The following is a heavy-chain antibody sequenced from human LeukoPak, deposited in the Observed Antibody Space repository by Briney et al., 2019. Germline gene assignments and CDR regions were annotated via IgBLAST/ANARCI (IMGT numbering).Heavy chain of an antibody. J-gene: IGHJ4*02. CDR3: AKDLNPGCSSTSCYAFDH. V-gene: IGHV3-23*01. D-gene: IGHD2-2*01. CDR1: GFTFSSYA. CDR2: ISGSGGTT. Sequence: GGSLRLSCVASGFTFSSYAVSWVRQAPGKGLAWVSAISGSGGTTYYADSAKGRFTISRDNSKNTLYLQMNSLRAEDTAVYYCAKDLNPGCSSTSCYAFDHWGQGALVTVSS.